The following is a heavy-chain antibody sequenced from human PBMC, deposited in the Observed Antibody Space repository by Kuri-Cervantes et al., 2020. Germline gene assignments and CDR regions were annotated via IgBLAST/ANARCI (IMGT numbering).Heavy chain of an antibody. Sequence: SETLSLTCTVSGGSISSYYWSWIRQPAGKGLEWIGRIYTSGSTNYNPSLKSRVTMSVDTSKNQFSLQLRSVTAADTAVYYCTRGRNSHSSAWSSRGPDYYYYRMDVWGQGTTVTVSS. J-gene: IGHJ6*02. CDR1: GGSISSYY. V-gene: IGHV4-4*07. D-gene: IGHD3-22*01. CDR3: TRGRNSHSSAWSSRGPDYYYYRMDV. CDR2: IYTSGST.